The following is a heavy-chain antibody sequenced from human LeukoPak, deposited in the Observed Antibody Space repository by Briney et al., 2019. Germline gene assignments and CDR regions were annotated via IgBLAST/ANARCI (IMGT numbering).Heavy chain of an antibody. CDR1: GFTFSSYE. CDR3: ARSLAYLDNSGYY. D-gene: IGHD3-22*01. CDR2: ISSRSSPI. J-gene: IGHJ4*02. V-gene: IGHV3-48*03. Sequence: GGSLRLSCAASGFTFSSYEMNWVRQAPGKGLEWVSYISSRSSPIYYADSVKGRFTISRDNAKNSLYLQMNSLRAEDTAVYYCARSLAYLDNSGYYWGQGTLVTVSS.